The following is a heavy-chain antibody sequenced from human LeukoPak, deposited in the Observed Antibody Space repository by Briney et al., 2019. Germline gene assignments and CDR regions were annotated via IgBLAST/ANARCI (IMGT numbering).Heavy chain of an antibody. J-gene: IGHJ5*02. CDR1: GFAFSNAS. Sequence: GGSLILSCAAPGFAFSNASMSWVRQAPGKGLEWVGRIKSKSDGGTTDYAAPVKGRFTISRDDSKNTLYLQMNSLRAEDTAVYYCARDLLASWGQGNLVTVSS. CDR2: IKSKSDGGTT. V-gene: IGHV3-15*01. D-gene: IGHD2-21*01. CDR3: ARDLLAS.